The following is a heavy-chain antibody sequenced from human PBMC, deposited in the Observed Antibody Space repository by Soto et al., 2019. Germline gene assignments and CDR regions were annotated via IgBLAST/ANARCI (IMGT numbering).Heavy chain of an antibody. CDR1: GFTFSSYW. J-gene: IGHJ4*02. Sequence: GGSLRLSCAASGFTFSSYWMHWVRQAPGKGLVWVSRINSDGSSTSYADSVKGRFTISRDNAKNTQYLQMNSLRAEDTAVYYCARAGHRYIFRWYLPFWGQGILVTVAS. V-gene: IGHV3-74*01. CDR2: INSDGSST. CDR3: ARAGHRYIFRWYLPF. D-gene: IGHD6-13*01.